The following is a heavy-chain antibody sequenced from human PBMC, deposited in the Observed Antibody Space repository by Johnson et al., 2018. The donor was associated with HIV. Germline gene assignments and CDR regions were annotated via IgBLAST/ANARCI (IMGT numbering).Heavy chain of an antibody. J-gene: IGHJ3*02. Sequence: QVQLVESGGGLVKPGGSLRLSCAASGFTFSDYYMSWIRQAPGKGLEWVSYISSSGGSTYYADSVKGRFTISRDNSKNTVYLQMNSLRAEDTAGYYCARDNPSRMAAAFDIGGQGTMVTVAS. V-gene: IGHV3-11*04. CDR2: ISSSGGST. CDR3: ARDNPSRMAAAFDI. D-gene: IGHD1-14*01. CDR1: GFTFSDYY.